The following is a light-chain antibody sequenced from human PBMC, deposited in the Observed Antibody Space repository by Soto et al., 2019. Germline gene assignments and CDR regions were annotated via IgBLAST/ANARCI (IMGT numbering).Light chain of an antibody. Sequence: QSVLTQAPSASGTPGQRVTISCSGSTSNIASKDVYGYQQLPGAAPRLLIYRSSQRPSGVPDRFFGSKSGTSASLAISGLRSEDEADYYCASWDDSLSAVFFGGGTKLTVL. J-gene: IGLJ2*01. CDR3: ASWDDSLSAVF. CDR2: RSS. V-gene: IGLV1-47*01. CDR1: TSNIASKD.